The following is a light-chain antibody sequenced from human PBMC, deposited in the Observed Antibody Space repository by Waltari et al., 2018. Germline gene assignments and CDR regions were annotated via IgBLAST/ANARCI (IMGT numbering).Light chain of an antibody. V-gene: IGKV1-NL1*01. CDR3: QQYYFTPYT. Sequence: THSARKRIRNYLACYRHKPGKAPKRLFYGASRLESGVPPRFSGSGSGTDYTLSIRSLQPDDFATYYCQQYYFTPYTFGQGTKLDIK. CDR1: KRIRNY. J-gene: IGKJ2*01. CDR2: GAS.